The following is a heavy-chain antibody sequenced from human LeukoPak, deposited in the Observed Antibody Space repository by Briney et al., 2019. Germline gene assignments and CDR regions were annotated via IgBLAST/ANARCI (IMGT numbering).Heavy chain of an antibody. V-gene: IGHV4-59*01. Sequence: SETLSLTCTVSGGSISSYYWSWIRQPPGKGLEWIGYIYYSGSTNYNPSHKSRVTISVDTSKNQFSLKLSSVTAADTAVYYCARYVGDCFDYWGQGTLVTVSS. CDR1: GGSISSYY. CDR3: ARYVGDCFDY. D-gene: IGHD1-26*01. J-gene: IGHJ4*02. CDR2: IYYSGST.